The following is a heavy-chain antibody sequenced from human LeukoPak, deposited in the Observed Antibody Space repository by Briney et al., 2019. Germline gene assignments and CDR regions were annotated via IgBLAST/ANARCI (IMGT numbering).Heavy chain of an antibody. CDR1: IGSISSSKW. V-gene: IGHV4-4*02. Sequence: KPSETLSLTCSVSIGSISSSKWWSWVRQSPVKGLEWIGEIYLYGTTNYNPSFTNRVTMSVDRSRNQFSLKLTSVTAADTAVYYCARQKWEQQGRDYYFNGLDVWGPGTTVIVSS. CDR3: ARQKWEQQGRDYYFNGLDV. CDR2: IYLYGTT. D-gene: IGHD1/OR15-1a*01. J-gene: IGHJ6*02.